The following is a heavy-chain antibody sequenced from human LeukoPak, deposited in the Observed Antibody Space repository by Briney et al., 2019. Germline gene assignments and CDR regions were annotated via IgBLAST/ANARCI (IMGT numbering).Heavy chain of an antibody. CDR3: TKDLRYYYTDNHSTMDEHDY. V-gene: IGHV3-30*02. CDR1: EFTFSKFG. Sequence: GGSLRLSCAASEFTFSKFGMHWVRQAPGQGLEWVAFILYDGSNKYYADSVKGRFTISRDNSKNTLSLQMNTLRAEDTALYYCTKDLRYYYTDNHSTMDEHDYWGQGTLVTVSS. J-gene: IGHJ4*02. D-gene: IGHD2/OR15-2a*01. CDR2: ILYDGSNK.